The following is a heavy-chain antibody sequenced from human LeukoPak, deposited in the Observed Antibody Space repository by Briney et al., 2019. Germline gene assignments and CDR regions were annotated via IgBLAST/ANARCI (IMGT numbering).Heavy chain of an antibody. D-gene: IGHD1-1*01. CDR2: IYYSGST. CDR1: GGSISSGGYY. Sequence: SETLSLTCTVSGGSISSGGYYWSWIRQHPGTGLEWIGYIYYSGSTYYNPSLESRVTISVDTSKNQFSLKLSSVTAADTAVYYCARWNDYYYYGMDVWGQGTTVTVSS. J-gene: IGHJ6*02. V-gene: IGHV4-31*03. CDR3: ARWNDYYYYGMDV.